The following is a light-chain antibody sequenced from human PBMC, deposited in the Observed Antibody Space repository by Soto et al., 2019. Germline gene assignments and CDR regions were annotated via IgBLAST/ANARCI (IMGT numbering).Light chain of an antibody. V-gene: IGLV1-47*01. J-gene: IGLJ1*01. CDR1: SSNIESNY. CDR2: RNN. Sequence: QSVLTQPPSASGTPGQKVTISCSGSSSNIESNYVYWYQQLPGTAPKLLIHRNNQRPSGVPDRFSGSKSGTSASLAISGLRSEDEADYYCAAWDDSLSGYVFGTGTKVTVL. CDR3: AAWDDSLSGYV.